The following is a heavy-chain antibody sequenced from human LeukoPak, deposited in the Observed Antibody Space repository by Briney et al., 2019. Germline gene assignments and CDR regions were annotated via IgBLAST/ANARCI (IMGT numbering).Heavy chain of an antibody. V-gene: IGHV4-59*01. CDR2: IYYSGST. Sequence: PSETLSLTCAVYGGSFSGYYWSWIRQPPGKGLEWIGYIYYSGSTNYNPSLKSRVTISVDTSKNQFSLKLSSVTAADTAVYYCASKPRDIVVVPAAMMDYYYGMDVWGKGTTVTVSS. J-gene: IGHJ6*04. CDR1: GGSFSGYY. CDR3: ASKPRDIVVVPAAMMDYYYGMDV. D-gene: IGHD2-2*01.